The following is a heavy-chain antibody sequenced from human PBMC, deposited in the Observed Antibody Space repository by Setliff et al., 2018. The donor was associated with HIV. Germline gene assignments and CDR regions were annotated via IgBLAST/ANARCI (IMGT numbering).Heavy chain of an antibody. CDR2: LYPGDSDI. D-gene: IGHD3-22*01. CDR1: GYSLTTYW. CDR3: ARAPNSPYYSNFWYADH. V-gene: IGHV5-51*01. Sequence: PGESLKISCKTSGYSLTTYWIGWVRQMPGKGLEWMALLYPGDSDIRYSPSFQSQVTVSADKSIGTAYLQWNSLKASDTALYFCARAPNSPYYSNFWYADHWGQGTLVTVSS. J-gene: IGHJ5*02.